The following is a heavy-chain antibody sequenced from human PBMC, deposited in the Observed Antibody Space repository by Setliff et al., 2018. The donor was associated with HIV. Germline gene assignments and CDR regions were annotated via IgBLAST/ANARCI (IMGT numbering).Heavy chain of an antibody. CDR2: ISWNSGSI. D-gene: IGHD1-26*01. J-gene: IGHJ4*02. CDR3: ARDRGGSYTPLDF. Sequence: SLRLSCAGSGFTFNNYAMHWVRQVPGKGLEWVSGISWNSGSIGYADSVKGRFTISRDTAKNSLYLQLNSLRAEDTAVYYCARDRGGSYTPLDFWGQGTLVTVSS. V-gene: IGHV3-9*01. CDR1: GFTFNNYA.